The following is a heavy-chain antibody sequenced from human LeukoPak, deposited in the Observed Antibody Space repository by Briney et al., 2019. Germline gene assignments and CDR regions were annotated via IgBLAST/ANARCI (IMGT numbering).Heavy chain of an antibody. CDR3: AKDRVAGEYYFDY. V-gene: IGHV3-23*01. CDR2: ISGGGGSA. CDR1: GFTFSSYA. Sequence: GSLRLSCAASGFTFSSYAMSWVRQAPGKGLEWVSTISGGGGSANYADSVKGRFTISRDNSKNTLYLQMNSLRAEDTAVYYCAKDRVAGEYYFDYWGQGTLVTVSS. J-gene: IGHJ4*02. D-gene: IGHD6-19*01.